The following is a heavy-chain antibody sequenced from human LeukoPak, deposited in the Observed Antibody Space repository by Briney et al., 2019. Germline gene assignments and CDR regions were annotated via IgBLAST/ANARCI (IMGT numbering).Heavy chain of an antibody. CDR3: AREFENGWFDP. CDR1: GGSFSGYY. Sequence: PSETLSLTWAVYGGSFSGYYWSWIRQPPGKGLEWIGEINHSGSTNYNPSLKSRVTISVDTSKNQFSLKLSSVTAADTAVYYCAREFENGWFDPWGQGILVTVSS. J-gene: IGHJ5*02. D-gene: IGHD1-1*01. V-gene: IGHV4-34*01. CDR2: INHSGST.